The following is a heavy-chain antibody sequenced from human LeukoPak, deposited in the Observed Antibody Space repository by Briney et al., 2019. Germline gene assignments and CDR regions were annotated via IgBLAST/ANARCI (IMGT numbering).Heavy chain of an antibody. J-gene: IGHJ5*02. V-gene: IGHV4-59*01. Sequence: PETLSPTCTVSGGSISSYYWSWIRQPPGKGLEWIGYIYYSGSTNYNPSLKSRVTISVDTSKNQFSLKLSSVTAADTAVYYCARNAGYCSSTSCYEPWFDPWGQGTLVTVSS. D-gene: IGHD2-2*01. CDR1: GGSISSYY. CDR3: ARNAGYCSSTSCYEPWFDP. CDR2: IYYSGST.